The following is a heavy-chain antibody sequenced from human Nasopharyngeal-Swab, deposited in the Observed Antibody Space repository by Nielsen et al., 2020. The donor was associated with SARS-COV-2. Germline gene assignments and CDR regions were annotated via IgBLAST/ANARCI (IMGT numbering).Heavy chain of an antibody. Sequence: SLKISCAASGFNFSSFAMSWGRQAPGKGLEWVSGISGSGGSTDYADSVKGRFTISRDNSKNTLYLQMNSLRAEDTAVYYCAKERKAMVSLAMGPDYWGQGTLVTVSS. CDR3: AKERKAMVSLAMGPDY. CDR1: GFNFSSFA. D-gene: IGHD5-18*01. J-gene: IGHJ4*02. CDR2: ISGSGGST. V-gene: IGHV3-23*01.